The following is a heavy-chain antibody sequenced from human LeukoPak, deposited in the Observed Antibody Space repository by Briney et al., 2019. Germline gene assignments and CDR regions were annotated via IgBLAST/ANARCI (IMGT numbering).Heavy chain of an antibody. CDR1: RFTFSTSA. CDR2: ISGSGAST. D-gene: IGHD3-9*01. CDR3: AVYILTGYYIDY. Sequence: GGSLRLSCAASRFTFSTSAMSWVRQAPGKGLEWISDISGSGASTYYADSVKGRFTISRDNSKNTLYLQMNSLRAEDTAVYYCAVYILTGYYIDYWGQGTLVTVSS. J-gene: IGHJ4*02. V-gene: IGHV3-23*01.